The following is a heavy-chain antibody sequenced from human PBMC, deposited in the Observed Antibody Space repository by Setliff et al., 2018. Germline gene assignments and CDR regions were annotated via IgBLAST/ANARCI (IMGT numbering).Heavy chain of an antibody. J-gene: IGHJ6*03. Sequence: SETLSLTCTASGGSISDYYWSWIRQPAGKGLEWIGRIYDSGRTDYNPSLTSRVTMSLDTSKNQFSLKVTSVTAADTAVYYCARDSLWVREAKYYMVVWGKGTTVTVSS. V-gene: IGHV4-4*07. D-gene: IGHD3-10*01. CDR3: ARDSLWVREAKYYMVV. CDR2: IYDSGRT. CDR1: GGSISDYY.